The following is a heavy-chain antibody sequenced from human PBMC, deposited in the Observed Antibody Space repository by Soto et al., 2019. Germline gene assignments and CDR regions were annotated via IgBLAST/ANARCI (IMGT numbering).Heavy chain of an antibody. J-gene: IGHJ4*02. CDR3: ARGRYGDY. CDR2: ISAHNGNT. Sequence: QVHLVQSGAEVKKPGASVKVSCKCSGYTFTSYGITWVRQAPGQGLEWMGWISAHNGNTDYEQKLQGRVTVTRDTSTSTAYMELRSLRSDDTAVYYCARGRYGDYWGQGALVTVYS. V-gene: IGHV1-18*01. D-gene: IGHD1-1*01. CDR1: GYTFTSYG.